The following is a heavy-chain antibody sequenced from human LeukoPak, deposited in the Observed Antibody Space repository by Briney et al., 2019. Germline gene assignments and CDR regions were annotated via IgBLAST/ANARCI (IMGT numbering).Heavy chain of an antibody. CDR2: ISPTGSTT. J-gene: IGHJ4*02. CDR1: GFSFSGHW. D-gene: IGHD5-24*01. Sequence: GGSLRLSCTASGFSFSGHWMHWARQLPGKGLVWVSRISPTGSTTSYADSVKGRFTVSRDNAKNTLYLQVNSLRAEDTAIYYCTRVGYIDEGIDYWGQGTLVTVSS. V-gene: IGHV3-74*01. CDR3: TRVGYIDEGIDY.